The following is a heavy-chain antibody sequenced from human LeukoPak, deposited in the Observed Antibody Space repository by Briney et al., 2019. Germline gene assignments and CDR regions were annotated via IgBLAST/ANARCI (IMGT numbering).Heavy chain of an antibody. V-gene: IGHV3-23*01. Sequence: GGSLRLSCAASGFTFSSRAMNWVRQGPGKGLEWVSGISGSGGSTYYADSVKGRLTISRDNSKNTLYLQMNSLRAEDTAVYYCAKDTLVVAAPGGVFDIWGQGTMVTVSS. CDR2: ISGSGGST. CDR3: AKDTLVVAAPGGVFDI. D-gene: IGHD2-15*01. J-gene: IGHJ3*02. CDR1: GFTFSSRA.